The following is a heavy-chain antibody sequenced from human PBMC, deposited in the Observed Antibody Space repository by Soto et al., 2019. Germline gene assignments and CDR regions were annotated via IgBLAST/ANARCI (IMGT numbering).Heavy chain of an antibody. Sequence: QVQLVQSGAEAKKPGASVKVSCKASGYTFTSYYINWVRQAPGQGLEWMGIINPSGGSTTYAQKFQGRVTMTRDTSTSTVYMELSSLRSEDTAVYYCTRAPSYGAFDIWGQGTMVTVSS. CDR2: INPSGGST. V-gene: IGHV1-46*03. CDR3: TRAPSYGAFDI. J-gene: IGHJ3*02. D-gene: IGHD4-17*01. CDR1: GYTFTSYY.